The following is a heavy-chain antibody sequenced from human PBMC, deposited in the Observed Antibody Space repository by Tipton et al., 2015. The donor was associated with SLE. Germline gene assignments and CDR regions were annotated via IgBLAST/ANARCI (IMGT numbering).Heavy chain of an antibody. D-gene: IGHD2-15*01. V-gene: IGHV3-21*03. CDR2: ISSINSDI. Sequence: SLRLSCAASGFTFSSYSMNWVRQAPGKGLEWVSSISSINSDIYYADSEKGLFTITRDTAKNSLYLQMSSLRAEVTAVYYCARADSILVAPDALDIWGQAPMVTVSS. J-gene: IGHJ3*02. CDR1: GFTFSSYS. CDR3: ARADSILVAPDALDI.